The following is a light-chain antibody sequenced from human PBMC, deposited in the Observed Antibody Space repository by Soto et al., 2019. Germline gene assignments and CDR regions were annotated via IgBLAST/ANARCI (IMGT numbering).Light chain of an antibody. CDR3: QQYGSSGT. CDR1: QSVSSY. J-gene: IGKJ1*01. CDR2: GAS. Sequence: EMVLTQSPGTLSLSPGERATLSCRASQSVSSYFAWYQQKPGQAPRLLIYGASNRATGIPDRFSGSGSGTDFTLTISRLEPEDFAVYYCQQYGSSGTFGQGTKVDIK. V-gene: IGKV3-20*01.